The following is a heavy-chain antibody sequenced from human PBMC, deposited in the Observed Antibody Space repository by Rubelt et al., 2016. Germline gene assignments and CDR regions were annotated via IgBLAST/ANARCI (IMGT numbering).Heavy chain of an antibody. V-gene: IGHV4-59*05. CDR2: IYYSGST. D-gene: IGHD3-16*01. J-gene: IGHJ4*02. CDR3: ALGGSTYYFDY. Sequence: QVQLQESGPGLVKPSETLSLTCTVSGGSISSYYWSWIRQPPGKGLEWIGSIYYSGSTYYNPSLKIRVTISVDTSKNQFSLKLSAVTAADTAVYYCALGGSTYYFDYWGQGTLVTVSS. CDR1: GGSISSYY.